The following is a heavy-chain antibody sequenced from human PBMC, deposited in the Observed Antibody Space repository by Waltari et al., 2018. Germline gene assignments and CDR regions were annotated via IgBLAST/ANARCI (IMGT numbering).Heavy chain of an antibody. Sequence: QVQLQESGPGLVKPSQTLSLTCTVSGGSISSGSYYWSWIRQPAGTGREWIGRIYTSGSTNYNPSLKSRVTISVDTSKNQFSLKLSSVTAADTAVYYCASTTTVVISASWAYYYYMDVWGKGTTVTVSS. CDR2: IYTSGST. CDR1: GGSISSGSYY. D-gene: IGHD4-17*01. V-gene: IGHV4-61*02. J-gene: IGHJ6*03. CDR3: ASTTTVVISASWAYYYYMDV.